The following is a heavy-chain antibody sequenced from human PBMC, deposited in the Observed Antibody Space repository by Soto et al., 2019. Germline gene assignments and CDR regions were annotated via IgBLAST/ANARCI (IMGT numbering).Heavy chain of an antibody. CDR2: INPDGRST. J-gene: IGHJ4*02. CDR3: ARSESGNYRG. D-gene: IGHD3-22*01. V-gene: IGHV3-74*01. CDR1: GFTFSSYW. Sequence: EVELVESGGGLVQPGGSLRLSCAASGFTFSSYWMHWVRQVSGKGLVWVSRINPDGRSTNYADFVRGRFTISRDNAKNSLDLRMISLRAEDTAIYSCARSESGNYRGWGQGTLVTVSS.